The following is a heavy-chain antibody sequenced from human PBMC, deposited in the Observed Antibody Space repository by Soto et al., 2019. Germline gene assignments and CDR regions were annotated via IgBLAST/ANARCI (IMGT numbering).Heavy chain of an antibody. V-gene: IGHV4-31*03. CDR2: IYYSGST. Sequence: QVQLQESGPGLVKPSQTLSLTCSVSGGSISSGAYYWTWIRQHPGKGLEWIGYIYYSGSTYYNPSLESRVTISVDTSKNQVSLKLRSVAAADTAVDYCARDGRLVNYYYYGMDVLGHGTTVTVSS. D-gene: IGHD6-13*01. CDR3: ARDGRLVNYYYYGMDV. CDR1: GGSISSGAYY. J-gene: IGHJ6*02.